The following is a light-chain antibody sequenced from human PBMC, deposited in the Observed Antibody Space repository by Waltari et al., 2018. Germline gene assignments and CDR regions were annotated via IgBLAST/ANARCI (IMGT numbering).Light chain of an antibody. CDR2: EVY. CDR1: SSDFGGYSY. J-gene: IGLJ1*01. V-gene: IGLV2-8*01. CDR3: SSYAGSNNLGV. Sequence: QSALTQPPSASGSPGQSVTISCTGTSSDFGGYSYVSWYQHHPGKAPKLIIYEVYKRPAGVPDRCSCSKSGNTASLTVSGLQAEDEADYCCSSYAGSNNLGVFGTGTKVTVL.